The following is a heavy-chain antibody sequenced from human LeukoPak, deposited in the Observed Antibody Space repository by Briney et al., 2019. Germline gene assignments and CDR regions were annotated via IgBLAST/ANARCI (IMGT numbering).Heavy chain of an antibody. J-gene: IGHJ4*02. CDR3: ARVTGYMIEDYFDY. CDR1: GGSISSYY. V-gene: IGHV4-59*01. CDR2: IYYSGST. Sequence: SETLSLTCTVSGGSISSYYWSWIRQPPGKGLEWIGYIYYSGSTNYNPSLKSRVTISVDTSKNQFSLRLSSVTAADTAVYYCARVTGYMIEDYFDYWGQGTLVAVSS. D-gene: IGHD3-22*01.